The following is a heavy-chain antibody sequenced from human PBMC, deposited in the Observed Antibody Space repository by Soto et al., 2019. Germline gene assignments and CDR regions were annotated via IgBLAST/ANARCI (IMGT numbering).Heavy chain of an antibody. D-gene: IGHD3-16*01. V-gene: IGHV3-48*01. CDR2: ISRSVSPK. J-gene: IGHJ3*02. CDR3: AKLITPRYDAFDI. Sequence: GGSLRLSCAATGFTFSTYSMVWLRRAPGKGLEWISYISRSVSPKHYADSVKGRFTISRDNSKNTLYLQMNSLRAEDTAVYYYAKLITPRYDAFDIWGQGTMVTVSS. CDR1: GFTFSTYS.